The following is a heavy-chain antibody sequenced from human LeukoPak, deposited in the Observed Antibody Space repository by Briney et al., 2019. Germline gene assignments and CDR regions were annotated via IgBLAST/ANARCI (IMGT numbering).Heavy chain of an antibody. J-gene: IGHJ4*02. CDR2: ISWNSGSI. V-gene: IGHV3-9*01. Sequence: GRSLRLSCAASGFTFDDYAMHWVRQAPGKGLEWVSGISWNSGSIGYADSVKGRFTISRNNAKNSLYLQMNSLRAEDTALYYCAKGTKTVAGSLDYWGQGTLVTVSS. D-gene: IGHD6-19*01. CDR1: GFTFDDYA. CDR3: AKGTKTVAGSLDY.